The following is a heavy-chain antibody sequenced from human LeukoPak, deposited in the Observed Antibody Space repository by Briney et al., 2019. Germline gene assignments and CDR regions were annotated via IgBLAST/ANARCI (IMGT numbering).Heavy chain of an antibody. CDR1: GFTFSSYA. CDR3: ARGIRDGYNVDWFDP. J-gene: IGHJ5*02. Sequence: PGGSLRLSCAASGFTFSSYAMHWVRQAPGKGLEWVAVISYDGSNKYYADSVKGRFTISRDNSKNTLYLQMNSLRAEDTAVYYCARGIRDGYNVDWFDPWGQGTLVTVSS. D-gene: IGHD5-24*01. CDR2: ISYDGSNK. V-gene: IGHV3-30-3*01.